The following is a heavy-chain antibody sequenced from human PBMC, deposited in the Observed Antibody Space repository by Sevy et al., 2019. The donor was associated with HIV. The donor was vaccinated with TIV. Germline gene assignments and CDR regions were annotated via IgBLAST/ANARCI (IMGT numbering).Heavy chain of an antibody. CDR3: ARTRSYSSSWYGDYYYGMDV. Sequence: SHTLSLTCAISGDSVSSNSAAWNWIRQSPSRGLEWLGRTYYRSKWYNDYAVSVKSRITINPDTSKNQFSLQLNSVTPEDTAVYYCARTRSYSSSWYGDYYYGMDVWGQGTTVTVSS. CDR1: GDSVSSNSAA. CDR2: TYYRSKWYN. V-gene: IGHV6-1*01. J-gene: IGHJ6*02. D-gene: IGHD6-13*01.